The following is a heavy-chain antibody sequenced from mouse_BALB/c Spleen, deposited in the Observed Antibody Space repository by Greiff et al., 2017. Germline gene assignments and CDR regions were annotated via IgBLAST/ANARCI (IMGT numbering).Heavy chain of an antibody. D-gene: IGHD1-1*01. J-gene: IGHJ3*01. Sequence: EVQLQQSGAELVRSGASVKLSCTASGFNIKDYYMHWVKQRPEQGLEWIGWIDPENGDTEYAPKFQGKATMTADTSSNTAYLPLSSLTSEDTAVYYCNADYYGSSKAYWGQGTLVTVSA. CDR1: GFNIKDYY. CDR2: IDPENGDT. V-gene: IGHV14-4*02. CDR3: NADYYGSSKAY.